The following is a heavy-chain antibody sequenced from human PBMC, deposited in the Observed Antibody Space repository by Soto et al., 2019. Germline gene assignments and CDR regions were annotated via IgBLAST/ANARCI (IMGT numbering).Heavy chain of an antibody. CDR2: IYYSGST. CDR3: ARLRITMIVVVITTPYFDY. CDR1: GGSISSSSYY. V-gene: IGHV4-39*01. J-gene: IGHJ4*02. Sequence: SKTLSVTCTVSGGSISSSSYYWGWIRLPPRERLEWIGSIYYSGSTYYNPSLKSRVTISVDTSKNQFSLKLSSVTAADTAVYYCARLRITMIVVVITTPYFDYWVQGTLVTVSS. D-gene: IGHD3-22*01.